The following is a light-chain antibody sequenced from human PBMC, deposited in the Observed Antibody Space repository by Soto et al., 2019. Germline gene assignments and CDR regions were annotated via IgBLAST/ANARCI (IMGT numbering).Light chain of an antibody. J-gene: IGKJ2*01. CDR3: HQYDHWPRGT. CDR1: QSIDTY. V-gene: IGKV3-15*01. Sequence: EIVLTQSPATLSVSPGERATLSCRASQSIDTYLAWYQQKPGQPPRPLIHGASNRATGVPARFSGSGSGTDFTLTISSLQSEDFAVYYCHQYDHWPRGTFGQGTKVEI. CDR2: GAS.